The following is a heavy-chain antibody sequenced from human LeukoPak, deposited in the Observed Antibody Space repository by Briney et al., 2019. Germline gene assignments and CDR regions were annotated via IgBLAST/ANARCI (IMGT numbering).Heavy chain of an antibody. CDR2: ISNDGSGR. CDR1: GFTFSSYA. CDR3: ASDYCASGSSPGNY. D-gene: IGHD3-10*01. V-gene: IGHV3-30*04. Sequence: GSLRLSCAASGFTFSSYAMHWVRQAPGKGLEWVALISNDGSGRNYAYSVRGRFTISRDNSKNTLYLQMNSLRAEETAVYYCASDYCASGSSPGNYWGQGTLVTVSS. J-gene: IGHJ4*02.